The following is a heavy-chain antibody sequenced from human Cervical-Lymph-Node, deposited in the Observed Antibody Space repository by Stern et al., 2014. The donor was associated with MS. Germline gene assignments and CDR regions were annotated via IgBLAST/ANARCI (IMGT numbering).Heavy chain of an antibody. CDR3: ARGAGWFDP. Sequence: QVQLQESGPGLVKPSETLSLTCTVSGGTISSYYWSWVRQAPGQGLEWIGYIYYSGSTNYTPSLNSRVTISVDTSKNQCSLKLSSVTAADTAVYYCARGAGWFDPWGQGTLVTVSS. V-gene: IGHV4-59*01. CDR1: GGTISSYY. D-gene: IGHD1-14*01. J-gene: IGHJ5*02. CDR2: IYYSGST.